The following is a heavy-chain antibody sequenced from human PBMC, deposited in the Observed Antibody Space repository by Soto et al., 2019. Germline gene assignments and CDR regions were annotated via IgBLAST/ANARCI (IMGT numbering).Heavy chain of an antibody. J-gene: IGHJ3*02. CDR3: ATVLSAAFDI. CDR2: ISGGTGTT. V-gene: IGHV3-23*01. Sequence: GGSLRLSCAVSGITFSGYSINWVRQAPGKGLEWVSGISGGTGTTYYADSVKGRFTISRDNSKNTVYLQMNSLRAEDTALYYCATVLSAAFDIWGQGTMVTVS. CDR1: GITFSGYS.